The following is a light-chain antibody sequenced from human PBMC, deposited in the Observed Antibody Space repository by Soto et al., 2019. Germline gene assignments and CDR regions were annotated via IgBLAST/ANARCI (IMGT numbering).Light chain of an antibody. CDR2: ENN. CDR1: SSNIGKNY. J-gene: IGLJ1*01. CDR3: GTWDSSLSGHFV. V-gene: IGLV1-51*02. Sequence: QSVLTQPPSVSAAPGQKVTISCSGSSSNIGKNYVSWYQQLPGTAPKLLIYENNKRPSGIPDRVSGSKSGTSATLGITGLQTGDEADYYGGTWDSSLSGHFVFGAGTKVTVL.